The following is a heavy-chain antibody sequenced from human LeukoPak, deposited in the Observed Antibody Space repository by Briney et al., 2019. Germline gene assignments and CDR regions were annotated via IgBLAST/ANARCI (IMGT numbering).Heavy chain of an antibody. J-gene: IGHJ4*02. V-gene: IGHV1-2*02. CDR1: GYTFTDYY. CDR2: INPNSGGT. CDR3: AFLSSGYYYDSSGYWDY. Sequence: ASVKVSCKASGYTFTDYYINWVRQAPGQGLEWMGWINPNSGGTNYAQKFQGRVTMTRDTSISTAYMELSRLRSDDTAVYYCAFLSSGYYYDSSGYWDYWGQGTLVTVSS. D-gene: IGHD3-22*01.